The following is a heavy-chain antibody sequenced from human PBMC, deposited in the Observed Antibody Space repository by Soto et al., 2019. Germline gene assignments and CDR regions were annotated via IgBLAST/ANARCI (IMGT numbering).Heavy chain of an antibody. D-gene: IGHD2-2*01. CDR2: ISKSDYT. CDR1: GFTFSSYS. J-gene: IGHJ4*02. Sequence: GESLSLSCAASGFTFSSYSMNWVRQAPGKGLEWVSSISKSDYTYYSDSVKGRFTISRDNAKNSVSLQMNTLRVEDTAVYYCAREDSIIIPAVSDFWGQGTLVTVSS. V-gene: IGHV3-21*01. CDR3: AREDSIIIPAVSDF.